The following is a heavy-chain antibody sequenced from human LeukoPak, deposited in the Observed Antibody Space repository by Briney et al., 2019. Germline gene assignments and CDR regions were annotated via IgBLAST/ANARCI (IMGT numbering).Heavy chain of an antibody. J-gene: IGHJ4*02. V-gene: IGHV3-48*01. Sequence: GGSLTLSCAASGFTFSSYSMNWVRQAPGKGLEWVSYISKTITTIYYADSVKGRFTISRDNARNSLYLQMNSLGAEDTAVYYCARDGGFSYEIDYWGQRTLVTVSS. CDR2: ISKTITTI. CDR1: GFTFSSYS. CDR3: ARDGGFSYEIDY. D-gene: IGHD5-18*01.